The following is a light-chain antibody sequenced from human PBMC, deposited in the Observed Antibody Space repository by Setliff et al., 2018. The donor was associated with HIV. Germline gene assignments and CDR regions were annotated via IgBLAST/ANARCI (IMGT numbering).Light chain of an antibody. Sequence: QSALTQPPSASGTPGQRVTISCSGSSSNIGTNAVNWYQQLPGTAPKVLIYDNNQRPSGVPDRVSGSKSGTSASLAISGLQSDDEADYYCAAWDATLNGFVFGTGTKGTV. CDR2: DNN. CDR1: SSNIGTNA. CDR3: AAWDATLNGFV. V-gene: IGLV1-44*01. J-gene: IGLJ1*01.